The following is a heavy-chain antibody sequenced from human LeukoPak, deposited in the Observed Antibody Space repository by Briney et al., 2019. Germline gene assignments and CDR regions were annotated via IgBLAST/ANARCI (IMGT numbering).Heavy chain of an antibody. J-gene: IGHJ5*02. Sequence: ASVKVSCKASGYTFTSYGISWVRQAPGQGLEWLGRISAYNGNTNYAQKLQGRVTMTTDTSTSTAYMELRSLRSDDTAVYYCARNDSIWPRGFDPWGHGTLVTVSS. D-gene: IGHD6-13*01. V-gene: IGHV1-18*01. CDR3: ARNDSIWPRGFDP. CDR2: ISAYNGNT. CDR1: GYTFTSYG.